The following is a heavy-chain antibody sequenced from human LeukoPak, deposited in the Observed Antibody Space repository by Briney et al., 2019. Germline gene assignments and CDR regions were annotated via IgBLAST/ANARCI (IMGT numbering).Heavy chain of an antibody. J-gene: IGHJ4*02. V-gene: IGHV1-2*02. D-gene: IGHD6-19*01. CDR1: GYTFTGYY. CDR2: INPNSGGT. CDR3: ARQLGVTVAEGY. Sequence: ASVKVPCKASGYTFTGYYMHWVRQAPGQGLEWMGWINPNSGGTNYAQKFQGRVTMTRDTSISTAYMELSRLRSDDTAVYYCARQLGVTVAEGYWGQGTLVTVSS.